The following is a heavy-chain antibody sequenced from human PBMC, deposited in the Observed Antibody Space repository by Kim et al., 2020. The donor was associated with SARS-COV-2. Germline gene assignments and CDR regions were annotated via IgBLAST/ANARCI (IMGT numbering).Heavy chain of an antibody. CDR3: ARVLTSWSSEGY. CDR1: NSNFRFSGFY. D-gene: IGHD6-25*01. Sequence: GGSLRLSCTASNSNFRFSGFYMSWIRQAPGKGLEWISYISESGTTVYYADSVKGRFTVSRDDAENFVFLQMNSLRFEDTAIYYCARVLTSWSSEGYWGQGIQVTVSS. J-gene: IGHJ4*02. CDR2: ISESGTTV. V-gene: IGHV3-11*01.